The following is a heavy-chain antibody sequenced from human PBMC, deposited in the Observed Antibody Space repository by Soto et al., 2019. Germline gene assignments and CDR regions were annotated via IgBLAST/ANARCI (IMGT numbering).Heavy chain of an antibody. V-gene: IGHV3-30*18. Sequence: GGSLRLSCAASGFTFSNYGMHWVRQAPGKGLEWVAVISYDGSDKYYGDSVKGRFTISRDNSKKTLYLQMNSLRPEDTALYYCAKDEYYYSRSFYYIFDSWVQGT. CDR1: GFTFSNYG. CDR3: AKDEYYYSRSFYYIFDS. J-gene: IGHJ5*01. CDR2: ISYDGSDK. D-gene: IGHD3-10*01.